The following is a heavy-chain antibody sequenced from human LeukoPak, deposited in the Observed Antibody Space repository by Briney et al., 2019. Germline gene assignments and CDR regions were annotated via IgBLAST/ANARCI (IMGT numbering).Heavy chain of an antibody. D-gene: IGHD5-18*01. J-gene: IGHJ3*02. CDR3: ATTRGYSTNDAFDI. Sequence: SETLSLTCAVSGYSISSGYYWGWIRQPPGKGLEWIGYMYHTGTSDYNPSLQSRVTISLDTPSNKVSLTLTSVTAADTAVYYCATTRGYSTNDAFDIWGQGTRVIVSS. CDR2: MYHTGTS. CDR1: GYSISSGYY. V-gene: IGHV4-38-2*01.